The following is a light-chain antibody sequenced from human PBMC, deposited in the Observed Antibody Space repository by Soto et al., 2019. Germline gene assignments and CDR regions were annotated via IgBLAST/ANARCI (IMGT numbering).Light chain of an antibody. V-gene: IGKV3-20*01. J-gene: IGKJ1*01. CDR2: GAS. Sequence: EIVLTQSPGTLSLSPGKRATLSCRASQSVSNNYLAWYQQKPGQAPRLLIYGASNRATGIPDRFSGSGSGTDFTLTISRLEPEDFAVYYCQQYNNWPRTFGQGTKVDIK. CDR1: QSVSNNY. CDR3: QQYNNWPRT.